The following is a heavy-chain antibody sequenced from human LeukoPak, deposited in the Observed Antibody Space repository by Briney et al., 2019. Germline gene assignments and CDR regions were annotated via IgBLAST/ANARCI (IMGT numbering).Heavy chain of an antibody. CDR1: GFTFSSYG. CDR3: AKEGQTTVSLFYYNYYMDV. D-gene: IGHD4-11*01. V-gene: IGHV3-33*06. J-gene: IGHJ6*03. CDR2: IWFDGTKT. Sequence: GGSLRLSCAASGFTFSSYGMHWVRQAPGRGLEWVAVIWFDGTKTYYADSVKGRFTISRDNSKDTLYLQMNDLRVEDTAMYYCAKEGQTTVSLFYYNYYMDVWGTGTTVTVSS.